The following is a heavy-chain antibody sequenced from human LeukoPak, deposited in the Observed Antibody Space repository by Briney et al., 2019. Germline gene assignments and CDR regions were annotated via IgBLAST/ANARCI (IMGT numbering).Heavy chain of an antibody. J-gene: IGHJ4*02. CDR2: IYYSGST. V-gene: IGHV4-59*08. CDR3: ARRRAVPGVYYFDY. CDR1: GGSISNYY. D-gene: IGHD3-10*01. Sequence: SETLSLTCTVSGGSISNYYWTWIRQPPGKGLEWIGYIYYSGSTNYNPSLRSRVTISLDTSKTQFSLRLSSLTAADTAVYYCARRRAVPGVYYFDYGGPGTLVTVSS.